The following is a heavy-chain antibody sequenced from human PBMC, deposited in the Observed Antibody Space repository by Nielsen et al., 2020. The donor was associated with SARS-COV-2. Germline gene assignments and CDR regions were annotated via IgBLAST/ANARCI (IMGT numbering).Heavy chain of an antibody. J-gene: IGHJ5*02. V-gene: IGHV1-46*01. D-gene: IGHD2-15*01. Sequence: ASVKVSCKASGYTFTSYYMHWVRQAPGQGLKWMGIINPSGGSTSYAQKFQGRVTMTRDTSTSTVYMELSSLRSEDTAVYYCARENFEGLGYCSGGSCQGWFDPWGQGTLVTVSS. CDR1: GYTFTSYY. CDR2: INPSGGST. CDR3: ARENFEGLGYCSGGSCQGWFDP.